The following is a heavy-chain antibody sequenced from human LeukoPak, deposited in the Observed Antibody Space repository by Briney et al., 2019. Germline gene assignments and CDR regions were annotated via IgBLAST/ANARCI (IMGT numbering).Heavy chain of an antibody. CDR3: ASHHYGPFDY. CDR2: IYPSGRT. J-gene: IGHJ4*02. V-gene: IGHV4-30-2*06. Sequence: SETLSLTCAVSGGCITSGGYSWSWILQSPEKGLEWIGYIYPSGRTYYNPSLKSRLSMSLDQSKNQFSLKLSSVTAADTAVYYCASHHYGPFDYWGQGTLITVSS. CDR1: GGCITSGGYS. D-gene: IGHD3-10*01.